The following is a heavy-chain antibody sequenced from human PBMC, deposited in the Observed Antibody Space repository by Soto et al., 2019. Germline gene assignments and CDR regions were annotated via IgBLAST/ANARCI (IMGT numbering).Heavy chain of an antibody. J-gene: IGHJ5*02. CDR3: VRGKFWFDT. CDR1: GYTFTTYD. CDR2: MKTHSGNI. V-gene: IGHV1-8*01. Sequence: QVQLVQSGAEVKKPGASVKVSCKASGYTFTTYDINWVRQATGLGVEWMGWMKTHSGNIGYAQKFQGTVNMTRDTSINAAYLELRNLRSEDTGLYYCVRGKFWFDTWGQGTLVTVSS.